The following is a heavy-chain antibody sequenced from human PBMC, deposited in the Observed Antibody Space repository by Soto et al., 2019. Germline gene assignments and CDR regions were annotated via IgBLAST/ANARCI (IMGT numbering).Heavy chain of an antibody. CDR3: ARERRATVTSNYFDY. D-gene: IGHD4-17*01. V-gene: IGHV1-18*01. J-gene: IGHJ4*02. Sequence: QVQLVRSGAEVKKPGASVKVSCKASGYTFTSYGISWVRQAPGQGLEWMGWISAYNGNTNYAQKLQGRVTMTTDTSTSTAYMELRSLRSDDTAVYYCARERRATVTSNYFDYWGQGTLVTVSS. CDR1: GYTFTSYG. CDR2: ISAYNGNT.